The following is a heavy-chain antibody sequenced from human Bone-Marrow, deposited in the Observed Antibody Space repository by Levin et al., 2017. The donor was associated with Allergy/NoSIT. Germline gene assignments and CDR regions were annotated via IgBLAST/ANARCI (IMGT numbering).Heavy chain of an antibody. J-gene: IGHJ4*02. D-gene: IGHD3-16*01. CDR2: INHSGST. CDR3: ARVTFGRVVF. CDR1: GGSFSGYY. V-gene: IGHV4-34*01. Sequence: SETLSLTCAVYGGSFSGYYWSWIRQPPGKGLEWIGEINHSGSTNYNPSLKSRVTISVDTSKNQFSLKLSSVTAADTAVYYCARVTFGRVVFWGQGTLVTVSS.